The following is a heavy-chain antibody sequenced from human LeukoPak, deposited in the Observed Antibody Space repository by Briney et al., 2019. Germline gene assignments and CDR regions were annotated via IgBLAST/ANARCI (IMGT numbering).Heavy chain of an antibody. CDR3: ARDSYGDANFDS. V-gene: IGHV3-53*01. CDR1: GFTVSSNS. CDR2: IYADGNT. J-gene: IGHJ4*02. Sequence: GGSLRLSCTVSGFTVSSNSMSWVRQAPGRGLEWVSFIYADGNTYYADSVKGRFTISRDISKNAVYLQMNSLRAEDTAVYYCARDSYGDANFDSWGQGTLVTVSS. D-gene: IGHD4-17*01.